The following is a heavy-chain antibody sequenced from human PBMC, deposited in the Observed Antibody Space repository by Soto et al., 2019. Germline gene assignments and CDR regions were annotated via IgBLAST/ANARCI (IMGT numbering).Heavy chain of an antibody. J-gene: IGHJ5*02. V-gene: IGHV4-39*01. Sequence: SATLSLPCTVSGCSISRSSYYWGWIRQPPGKGLEWIGSIYYSGSTYYNPSLKSRVTISVDTSKNQFSLKLSSVTAADTAVYYCASPYCTNGVCYGPFDPWGQGTLVTVSS. CDR2: IYYSGST. CDR1: GCSISRSSYY. CDR3: ASPYCTNGVCYGPFDP. D-gene: IGHD2-8*01.